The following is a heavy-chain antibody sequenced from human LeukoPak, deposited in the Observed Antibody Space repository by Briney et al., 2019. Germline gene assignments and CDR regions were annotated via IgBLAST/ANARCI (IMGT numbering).Heavy chain of an antibody. CDR2: IYYSGST. D-gene: IGHD1-14*01. V-gene: IGHV4-59*01. CDR3: ARVGMPYVFDI. CDR1: GGSISSYY. Sequence: PSETLSLTCTVSGGSISSYYWTWIRQPPGKGLEWIGYIYYSGSTKYNPSLKSRVTISVDTSKNQFSLKLSSVTAADTAVYYFARVGMPYVFDIWGKGTMVPVSS. J-gene: IGHJ3*02.